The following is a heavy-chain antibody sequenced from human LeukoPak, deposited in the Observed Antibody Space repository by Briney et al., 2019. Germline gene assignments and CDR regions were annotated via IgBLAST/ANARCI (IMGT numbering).Heavy chain of an antibody. CDR2: INPNSGGT. CDR3: ASQAVFGVADDAFDI. CDR1: GYTFTGYY. Sequence: GASVKVSCKASGYTFTGYYMHWVRQAPGQGLEWMGWINPNSGGTNYEQKFQDRVTMTRDTSISTAYMELSRLRADDTAVYYCASQAVFGVADDAFDIWGQGTMVTVSS. J-gene: IGHJ3*02. D-gene: IGHD3-3*01. V-gene: IGHV1-2*02.